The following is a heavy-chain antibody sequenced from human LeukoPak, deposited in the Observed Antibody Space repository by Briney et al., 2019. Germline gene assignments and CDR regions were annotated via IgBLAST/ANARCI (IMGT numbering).Heavy chain of an antibody. CDR2: ISGRGGDR. Sequence: GGSLRLSCAASGFSVSTYAMNWVRQVPGKGLEWVSGISGRGGDRYYADSVKGRFTISRDNSKSTLFLQMNSLRAEDTAVYYCAKDPRVGSRVATPCHWGQGTLVTVSS. CDR3: AKDPRVGSRVATPCH. D-gene: IGHD5-24*01. J-gene: IGHJ4*02. CDR1: GFSVSTYA. V-gene: IGHV3-23*01.